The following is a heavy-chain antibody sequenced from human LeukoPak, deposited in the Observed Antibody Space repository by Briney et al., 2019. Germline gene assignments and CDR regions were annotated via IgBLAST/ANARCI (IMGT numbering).Heavy chain of an antibody. D-gene: IGHD1-1*01. CDR2: IFYNGGT. J-gene: IGHJ4*02. CDR1: GGSISSCH. V-gene: IGHV4-59*08. CDR3: AGRTDSPNSFDC. Sequence: SSETLSLTCTVSGGSISSCHWNWIRQPPGKGLEWIGNIFYNGGTNYNPSLKSRVTISVDTSKKQISLKLSSVTAADTAVYYCAGRTDSPNSFDCWGQGTLVTVSS.